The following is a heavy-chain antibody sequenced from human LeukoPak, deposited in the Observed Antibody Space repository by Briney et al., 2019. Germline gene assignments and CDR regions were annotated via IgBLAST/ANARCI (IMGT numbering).Heavy chain of an antibody. V-gene: IGHV3-73*01. CDR3: STYRSGYYHFDY. Sequence: GGSLKLSCTASGFTFSASTIHWVRQASGKGLEWVGRIRTKGNNYATAYAASMKGRFTISRDDSKNTAYLQLTILKTEDTAVYYCSTYRSGYYHFDYWGQGTLVTVSS. CDR1: GFTFSAST. CDR2: IRTKGNNYAT. J-gene: IGHJ4*02. D-gene: IGHD3-22*01.